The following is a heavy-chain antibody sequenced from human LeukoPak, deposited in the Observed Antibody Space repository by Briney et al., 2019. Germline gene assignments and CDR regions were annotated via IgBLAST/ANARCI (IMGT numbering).Heavy chain of an antibody. D-gene: IGHD2-15*01. CDR3: AKEDCSGGSCYD. J-gene: IGHJ4*02. Sequence: GGSLRLSCAASGFTFSSYSMNWVRQAPGKGLEWVSSISSSSSYIYYADSVKGRFTISRDNSKNTLYLQMNSLRAEDTAVYYCAKEDCSGGSCYDWGQGTLVTVSS. CDR2: ISSSSSYI. V-gene: IGHV3-21*04. CDR1: GFTFSSYS.